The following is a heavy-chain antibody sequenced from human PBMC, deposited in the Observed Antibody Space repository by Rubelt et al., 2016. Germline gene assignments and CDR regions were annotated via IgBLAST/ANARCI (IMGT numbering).Heavy chain of an antibody. CDR2: IYYSGST. CDR1: GGSISSYY. J-gene: IGHJ3*02. V-gene: IGHV4-59*12. CDR3: ARDGALRFLEWLLSHDSSDAFDI. D-gene: IGHD3-3*01. Sequence: GPGLVKPSETLSLTCTVSGGSISSYYWSWIRQPPGKGLEWIGYIYYSGSTNYNPSLKSRVTISVDTSKNQFSLKLSSVTAADTAVYYCARDGALRFLEWLLSHDSSDAFDIWGQGTMVTVSS.